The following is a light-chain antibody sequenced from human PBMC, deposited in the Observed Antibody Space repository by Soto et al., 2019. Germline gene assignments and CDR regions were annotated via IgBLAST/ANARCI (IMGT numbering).Light chain of an antibody. CDR1: SSDVGLYDY. CDR2: AVS. Sequence: QSVLTQPASTSGSPGQSITISCTGTSSDVGLYDYVSWYQQHPGQAPQLMIYAVSNRPSGVYNRFSASKSGNTASLFISGLQAEDEADYYCSSYTSDSSYVFGSGTKATVL. CDR3: SSYTSDSSYV. V-gene: IGLV2-14*01. J-gene: IGLJ1*01.